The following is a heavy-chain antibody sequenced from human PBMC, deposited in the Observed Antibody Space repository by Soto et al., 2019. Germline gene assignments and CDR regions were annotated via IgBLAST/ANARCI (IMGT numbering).Heavy chain of an antibody. CDR1: GFIFSNAW. CDR3: ATGGYFLDY. V-gene: IGHV3-15*07. D-gene: IGHD3-16*01. J-gene: IGHJ4*02. CDR2: IKSKPAGGTI. Sequence: EVEMVESGGNLVKPGGSLRLSCVASGFIFSNAWMNWVRQAPGKGLEWVGRIKSKPAGGTIDYAAPVQDRFTISRDDSKNVGYLEMNSLKTEDAGVYYCATGGYFLDYWGQGTLVTVSS.